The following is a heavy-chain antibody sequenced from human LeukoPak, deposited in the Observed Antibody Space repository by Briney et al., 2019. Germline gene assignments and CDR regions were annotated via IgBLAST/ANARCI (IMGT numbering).Heavy chain of an antibody. Sequence: GGSLRLSCAASGFTFSSYAMSWVPQAPGKGLEWASAISGSGGSTYYADSVKGRFTISRDNSKNTLYLQMNSLRAEDTAVYYCAKMDHYDSSGYYLFDYWGQGTLVTVSS. CDR1: GFTFSSYA. J-gene: IGHJ4*02. CDR2: ISGSGGST. D-gene: IGHD3-22*01. V-gene: IGHV3-23*01. CDR3: AKMDHYDSSGYYLFDY.